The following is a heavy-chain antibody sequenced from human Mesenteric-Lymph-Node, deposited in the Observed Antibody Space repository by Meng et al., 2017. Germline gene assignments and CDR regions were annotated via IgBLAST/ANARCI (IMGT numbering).Heavy chain of an antibody. J-gene: IGHJ4*02. CDR1: GFTISNYW. CDR3: ARELTDYGGKGFDY. V-gene: IGHV3-33*08. D-gene: IGHD4-23*01. Sequence: GGSLRLSCAASGFTISNYWMNWVRQAPGKGLEWVAVIWYDGSNKYYADSVKGRFTISRDNSKNTLYLQMNSLRAEDTAVYYCARELTDYGGKGFDYWGQGTLVTVSS. CDR2: IWYDGSNK.